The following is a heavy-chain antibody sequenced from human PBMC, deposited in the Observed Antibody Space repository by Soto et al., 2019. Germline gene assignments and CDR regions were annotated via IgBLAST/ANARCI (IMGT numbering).Heavy chain of an antibody. V-gene: IGHV3-33*01. D-gene: IGHD2-21*02. J-gene: IGHJ4*02. Sequence: QVQLVESGGGVVQPGRSLRLSCAASGFTFSSYGMHWVRQAPGKGLEWVAVIWYDGSNKYYADYVKGRITISRDNYKNTVNLQKSIDRSVNTVVYDCESDSSLHIGGVTAIEYWGQGTLVTVSS. CDR1: GFTFSSYG. CDR2: IWYDGSNK. CDR3: ESDSSLHIGGVTAIEY.